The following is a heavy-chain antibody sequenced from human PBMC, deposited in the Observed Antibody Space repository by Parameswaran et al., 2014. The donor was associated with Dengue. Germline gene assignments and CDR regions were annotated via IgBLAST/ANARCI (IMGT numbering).Heavy chain of an antibody. J-gene: IGHJ3*02. V-gene: IGHV1-18*01. CDR2: ISAYNGNT. CDR3: ARDRPGWSSDAFDI. D-gene: IGHD6-19*01. Sequence: SWVRQAPGQGLEWMGWISAYNGNTNYAQKLQGRVTMTTDTSTSTAYMELRSLRSDDTAVYYCARDRPGWSSDAFDIWGQGTMVTVSS.